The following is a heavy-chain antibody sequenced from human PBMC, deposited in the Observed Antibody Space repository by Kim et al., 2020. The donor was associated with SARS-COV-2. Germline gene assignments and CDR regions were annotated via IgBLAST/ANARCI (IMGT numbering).Heavy chain of an antibody. J-gene: IGHJ4*02. CDR3: ARHLWSAIHRFFDY. CDR1: GGSISSSSYY. D-gene: IGHD3-3*01. CDR2: IYYSGST. V-gene: IGHV4-39*01. Sequence: SETLSLTCTVSGGSISSSSYYWGWIRQPPGKGLEWIGSIYYSGSTYYNPSLKSRVTISVDTSKNQFSLKLSSVTAADTAVYYCARHLWSAIHRFFDYWGQGTLVTVSS.